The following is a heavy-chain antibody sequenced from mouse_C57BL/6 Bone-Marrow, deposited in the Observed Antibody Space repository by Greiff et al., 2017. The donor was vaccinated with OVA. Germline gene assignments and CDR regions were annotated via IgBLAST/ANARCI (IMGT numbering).Heavy chain of an antibody. CDR1: ISLSTSGMGL. Sequence: QVTLKESGPGILQPSQTLSLACTFSGISLSTSGMGLSWLRKPSGKALEWLASIWTNDNYYNPSLKSRLTISKETSNYQLFLKLTSVDTADSATYYGAWRDLRRDYYGSSYNYAMDYWGQGTSVTVSS. CDR2: WTNDNY. J-gene: IGHJ4*01. V-gene: IGHV8-2*01. CDR3: WRDLRRDYYGSSYNYAMDY. D-gene: IGHD1-1*01.